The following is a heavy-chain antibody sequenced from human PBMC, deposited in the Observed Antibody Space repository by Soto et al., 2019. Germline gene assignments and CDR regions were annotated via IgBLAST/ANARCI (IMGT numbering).Heavy chain of an antibody. J-gene: IGHJ6*03. Sequence: ASVKVSCKASGYTFTGYYMHWVRQAPGQGLEWMGWINPNSGGTNYAQKFQGWVTMTRDTSISTAYMELSRLRSDDTAVYYCARGSNSTTLYYYYYMDVWGKGTTVTVSS. D-gene: IGHD2-2*01. CDR2: INPNSGGT. CDR1: GYTFTGYY. V-gene: IGHV1-2*04. CDR3: ARGSNSTTLYYYYYMDV.